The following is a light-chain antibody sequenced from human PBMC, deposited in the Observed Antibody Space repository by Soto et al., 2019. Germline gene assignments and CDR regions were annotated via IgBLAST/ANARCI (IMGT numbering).Light chain of an antibody. J-gene: IGKJ1*01. V-gene: IGKV1-27*01. Sequence: DIQMTQSPSSLSASVGDRVTITCRASQDISNYLAWYQQKPGKVPKLLIYAASTLQSGVPSRFSGSGSGTDFTLTISSLQPEDVATYYCQKYSSAPWTFGQGTKVEIK. CDR3: QKYSSAPWT. CDR2: AAS. CDR1: QDISNY.